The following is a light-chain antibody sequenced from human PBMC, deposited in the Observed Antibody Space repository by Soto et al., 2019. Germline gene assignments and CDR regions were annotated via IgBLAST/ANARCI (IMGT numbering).Light chain of an antibody. CDR2: AAS. J-gene: IGKJ1*01. CDR3: QQSHTWT. CDR1: QTISSY. Sequence: DIQMTQSPSSLSASVGDRVTITCRASQTISSYLNWYQQKPGNAPKVLIYAASSLRSGVPSRFRGSGSGTDFTLTISSLQPEDFANYYCQQSHTWTFGQGTKVELK. V-gene: IGKV1-39*01.